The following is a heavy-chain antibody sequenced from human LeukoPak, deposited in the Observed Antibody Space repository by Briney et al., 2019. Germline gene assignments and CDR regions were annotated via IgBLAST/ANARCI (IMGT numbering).Heavy chain of an antibody. J-gene: IGHJ4*02. V-gene: IGHV3-21*01. D-gene: IGHD5-24*01. Sequence: GGSLRLSCAASGFTFSSYSMNWVRQAPGKGLEWVSSISSSSSYIYYADSVKGRFTISRDNAKNSLYLQMNSLRAEDTAVYYCARDRGMATMEAIDYWGQGTLVTVSS. CDR2: ISSSSSYI. CDR1: GFTFSSYS. CDR3: ARDRGMATMEAIDY.